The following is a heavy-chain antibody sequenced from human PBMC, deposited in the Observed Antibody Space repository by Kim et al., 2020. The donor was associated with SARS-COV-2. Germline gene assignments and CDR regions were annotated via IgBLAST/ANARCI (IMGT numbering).Heavy chain of an antibody. CDR3: ARLSRGDILTGYYPLDY. D-gene: IGHD3-9*01. CDR2: IYYSGST. CDR1: GGSISSSSYY. J-gene: IGHJ4*02. V-gene: IGHV4-39*01. Sequence: SETLSLTCTVSGGSISSSSYYWGWIRQPPGKGLEWIGSIYYSGSTYYNPSLKSRVTISVDTSKNQFSLKLSSVTAADTAVYYCARLSRGDILTGYYPLDYWGQGTLVTVSS.